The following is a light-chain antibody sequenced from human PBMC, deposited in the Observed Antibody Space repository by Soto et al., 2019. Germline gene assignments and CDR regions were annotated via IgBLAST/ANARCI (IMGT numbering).Light chain of an antibody. CDR3: QQRSNWPPTCT. CDR1: QSVSTY. V-gene: IGKV3-11*01. J-gene: IGKJ1*01. CDR2: DAS. Sequence: EIVLTQSPATLSLSPGERATLSCRASQSVSTYLAWYQQTPGQAPRLLIYDASKRATGIPVRFSGSGSGTAFTLTITSLEPEDFGVYYCQQRSNWPPTCTFGQGTKVDIK.